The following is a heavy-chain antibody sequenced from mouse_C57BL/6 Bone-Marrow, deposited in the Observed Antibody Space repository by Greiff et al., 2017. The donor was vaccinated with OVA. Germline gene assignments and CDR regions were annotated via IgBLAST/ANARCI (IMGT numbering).Heavy chain of an antibody. D-gene: IGHD1-1*01. CDR1: GYSFTGYY. Sequence: VQLQQSGPELVKPGASVTISCKASGYSFTGYYMHWVKQSHGNILDWIGYIYPYNGVSSYNQKFKGKATLTVDKSSSTAYMELRSLTSEDSAVYYCAKGGYYGSSYFDVWGTGTTVTVSS. CDR2: IYPYNGVS. V-gene: IGHV1-31*01. CDR3: AKGGYYGSSYFDV. J-gene: IGHJ1*03.